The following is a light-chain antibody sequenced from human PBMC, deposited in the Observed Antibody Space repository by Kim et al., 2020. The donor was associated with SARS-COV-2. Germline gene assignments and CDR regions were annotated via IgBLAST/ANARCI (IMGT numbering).Light chain of an antibody. CDR2: EVS. Sequence: VVMTQSPLYLPVTXGQTASISCRSSQSLVHSDGNTYLSWFLQRQGQSPRRLIYEVSNRDSGVADRFSGTGSGTDFTLKISRVEAEDFGVYYGMQSTNWPPGITFGQGTKLEI. V-gene: IGKV2-30*02. CDR3: MQSTNWPPGIT. CDR1: QSLVHSDGNTY. J-gene: IGKJ2*01.